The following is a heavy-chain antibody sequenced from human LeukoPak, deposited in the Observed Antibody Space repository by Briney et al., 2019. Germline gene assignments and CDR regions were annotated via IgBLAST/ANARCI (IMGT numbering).Heavy chain of an antibody. CDR2: IYYSGST. V-gene: IGHV4-30-4*01. CDR3: VRLRRDGYKSIDY. D-gene: IGHD5-24*01. CDR1: GGSISSGDYY. Sequence: SSQTLSLTCTVSGGSISSGDYYWSWIRQPPGKGLEWIGYIYYSGSTYYNPSLKSRVTISVDTSKNQFSLTLSSVTAADTAVYYCVRLRRDGYKSIDYWGQGTLVTVPS. J-gene: IGHJ4*02.